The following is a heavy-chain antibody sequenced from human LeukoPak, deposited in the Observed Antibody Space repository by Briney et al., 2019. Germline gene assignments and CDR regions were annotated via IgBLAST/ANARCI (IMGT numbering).Heavy chain of an antibody. J-gene: IGHJ4*02. V-gene: IGHV3-49*03. CDR3: TRNTVTVHFDY. CDR1: GFSFGDYA. D-gene: IGHD4-17*01. CDR2: ISSKAFGATP. Sequence: GGSLRLSCTSVGFSFGDYAVSWFRRAPGKGLEWVGYISSKAFGATPQYAPSVRGRFTISRDDPKSIAHLQMNSLKTEDTAVYYCTRNTVTVHFDYWGQGTPVTVSS.